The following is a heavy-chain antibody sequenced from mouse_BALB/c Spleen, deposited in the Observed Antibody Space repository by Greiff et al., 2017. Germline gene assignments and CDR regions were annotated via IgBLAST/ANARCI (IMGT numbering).Heavy chain of an antibody. J-gene: IGHJ2*01. CDR2: ISYSGST. V-gene: IGHV3-2*02. D-gene: IGHD2-2*01. Sequence: VQLKESGPGLVKPSQSLSLTCTVTGYSITSDYAWNWIRQFPGNKLEWMGYISYSGSTSYNPSLKSRISITRDTSKNQFFLQLNSVTTEDTATYYCARYGYAHFDYWGQGTTLTVSS. CDR1: GYSITSDYA. CDR3: ARYGYAHFDY.